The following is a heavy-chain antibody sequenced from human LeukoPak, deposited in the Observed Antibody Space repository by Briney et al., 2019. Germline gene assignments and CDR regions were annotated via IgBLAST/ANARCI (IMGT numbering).Heavy chain of an antibody. V-gene: IGHV1-8*02. D-gene: IGHD1-26*01. CDR1: GYTFTGYY. CDR2: INPNSGNT. CDR3: ARSGSYSSFDY. J-gene: IGHJ4*02. Sequence: ASVKVSCKASGYTFTGYYMHWVRQAPGQGLEWMGWINPNSGNTGYAQKFQGRVTMTRNTSISTAYMELSSLRSEDTAVYYCARSGSYSSFDYWGQGTLVTVSS.